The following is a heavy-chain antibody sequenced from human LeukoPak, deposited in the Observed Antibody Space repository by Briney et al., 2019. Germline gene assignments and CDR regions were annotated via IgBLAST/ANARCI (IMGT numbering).Heavy chain of an antibody. CDR1: GFTFSSYS. J-gene: IGHJ4*02. V-gene: IGHV3-48*04. D-gene: IGHD1-26*01. Sequence: GGSLRLSCAASGFTFSSYSMSWVRQAPGRGLEWISYISESSSTIYYVDSVKGRFTISRDNAKNSLYLQMNSLRAEDTAVYYCARARELSHFDYWGQGTLVTVSS. CDR2: ISESSSTI. CDR3: ARARELSHFDY.